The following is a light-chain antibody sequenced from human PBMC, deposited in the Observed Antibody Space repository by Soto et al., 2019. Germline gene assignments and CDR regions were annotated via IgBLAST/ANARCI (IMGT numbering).Light chain of an antibody. CDR2: DVS. CDR3: SSYTSSRPS. Sequence: QSALTQPASVSGSPGQSITISCTGTSSDVGGYNYVSWYQQHPGKAPKLMIYDVSNRPSGVSKRFSGSKSGNTASLTISGLQAEDEADYYCSSYTSSRPSFGGWTKLTVL. V-gene: IGLV2-14*01. J-gene: IGLJ2*01. CDR1: SSDVGGYNY.